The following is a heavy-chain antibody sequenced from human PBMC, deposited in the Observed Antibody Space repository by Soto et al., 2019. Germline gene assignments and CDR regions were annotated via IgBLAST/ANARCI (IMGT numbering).Heavy chain of an antibody. CDR3: ASYYYHTSGPFDP. D-gene: IGHD3-22*01. Sequence: QVQLVQSGAEVKKPEASVRVSCKASGYTSTNYYIHWVRQAPGQGLEWMGMINPSGDSATYAQKFRVRITMTRDTSTSTVYMNLSSLRSDDTAVYYCASYYYHTSGPFDPWGQGTLVTVSS. CDR1: GYTSTNYY. V-gene: IGHV1-46*01. J-gene: IGHJ5*02. CDR2: INPSGDSA.